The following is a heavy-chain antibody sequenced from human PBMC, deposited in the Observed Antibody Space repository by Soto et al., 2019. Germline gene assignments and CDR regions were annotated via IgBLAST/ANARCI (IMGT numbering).Heavy chain of an antibody. CDR1: GFTFSNAW. D-gene: IGHD3-9*01. Sequence: EVQLVESGGGLVKPGGSLRLSCAASGFTFSNAWMNWVRQAPGKGLEWVGRIKSKTDGGTTDYAAPVKGRFTISRDESNNTLYLQMNSLKTEDTAVYYCTTDLTDILPWDVWGQGTTVTVSS. CDR2: IKSKTDGGTT. CDR3: TTDLTDILPWDV. J-gene: IGHJ6*02. V-gene: IGHV3-15*07.